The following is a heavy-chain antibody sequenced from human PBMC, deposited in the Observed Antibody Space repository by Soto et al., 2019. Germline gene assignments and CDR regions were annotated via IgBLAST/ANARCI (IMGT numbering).Heavy chain of an antibody. CDR3: ASEDRPYCGGDCYLGIRY. D-gene: IGHD2-21*02. Sequence: SETLSLTCTVSGGSISSSSYYWGWIRQPPGKGLEWIGRIYYRGSTYYNPSLKRRVTISVDTSKNQFSLKLSSVTAADTAVYYCASEDRPYCGGDCYLGIRYWGQGTLVTVSS. CDR2: IYYRGST. V-gene: IGHV4-39*01. CDR1: GGSISSSSYY. J-gene: IGHJ4*02.